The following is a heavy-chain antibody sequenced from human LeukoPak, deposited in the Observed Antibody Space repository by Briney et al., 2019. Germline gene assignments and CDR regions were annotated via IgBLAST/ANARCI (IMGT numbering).Heavy chain of an antibody. D-gene: IGHD1-26*01. CDR1: GFAFSVFD. V-gene: IGHV3-30-3*01. CDR2: TSIDGNIR. CDR3: ARVGQGEWFFDL. Sequence: PGTSLRLSCTASGFAFSVFDMHWVRQAPGKGLEWVAVTSIDGNIRYYADSVKGRFIISRDNSKNTLYLQMNSLGAEDTAVYYCARVGQGEWFFDLWGRGTLVTVSS. J-gene: IGHJ2*01.